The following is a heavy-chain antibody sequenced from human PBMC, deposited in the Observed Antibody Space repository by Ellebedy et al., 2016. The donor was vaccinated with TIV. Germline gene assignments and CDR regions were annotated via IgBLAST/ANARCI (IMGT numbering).Heavy chain of an antibody. V-gene: IGHV3-13*01. Sequence: GESLKISCAAGDCSLTGSDLHGVRRRGGKGLEWVAASGAAGDTYYPDSVRGRFTISRDSAKNSSYLQMNSLTAGDTAVYYCARGGTGGDNWFFGLWGRGTQVTVSS. CDR1: DCSLTGSD. CDR2: SGAAGDT. D-gene: IGHD3-10*01. CDR3: ARGGTGGDNWFFGL. J-gene: IGHJ2*01.